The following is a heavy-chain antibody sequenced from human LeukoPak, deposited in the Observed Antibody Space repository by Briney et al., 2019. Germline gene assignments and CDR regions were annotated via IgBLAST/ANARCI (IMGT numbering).Heavy chain of an antibody. Sequence: SETLSLTCAVYGGSFSGYYWSWIRQPPGKGLEWIGEINHSGSTNYNPSLKSRVTISVDTSKNQFPLKLSSVTAADTAVYYCARRRGYFDWLRHTPFDYWGQGTLVTVSS. CDR3: ARRRGYFDWLRHTPFDY. J-gene: IGHJ4*02. CDR2: INHSGST. D-gene: IGHD3-9*01. CDR1: GGSFSGYY. V-gene: IGHV4-34*01.